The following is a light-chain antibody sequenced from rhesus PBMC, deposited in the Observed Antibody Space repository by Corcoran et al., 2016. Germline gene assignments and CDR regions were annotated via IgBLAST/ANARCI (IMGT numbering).Light chain of an antibody. CDR3: QHSYGTPLT. J-gene: IGKJ4*01. CDR2: AAS. V-gene: IGKV1-74*01. Sequence: DIQMTQSPSSLSASVADRVTITCWASENVNNYSHWYQQKPGKAPKLLIYAASTLQSGVPSRFSGSGSGTNYTFTISSRQPEDVATYYCQHSYGTPLTFGGGAKVEIK. CDR1: ENVNNY.